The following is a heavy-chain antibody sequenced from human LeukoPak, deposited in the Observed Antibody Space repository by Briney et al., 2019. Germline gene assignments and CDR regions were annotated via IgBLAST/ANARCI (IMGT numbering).Heavy chain of an antibody. J-gene: IGHJ4*02. V-gene: IGHV3-48*04. D-gene: IGHD5-12*01. CDR2: VGIDSGNT. CDR1: GFAFNDYS. CDR3: ARDHRYAFDN. Sequence: GGSLRLSCAASGFAFNDYSMKWVRQAPGKGLEWISYVGIDSGNTKYADSVKGRFTISGDSAKNSVFLQMNSLRVEDTAVYYCARDHRYAFDNWGQGTLVTVSS.